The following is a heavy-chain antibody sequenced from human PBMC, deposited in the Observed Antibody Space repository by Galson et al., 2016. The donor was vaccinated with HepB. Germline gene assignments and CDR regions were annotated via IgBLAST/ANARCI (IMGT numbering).Heavy chain of an antibody. Sequence: SLRLSCAASGFSFSNYDMYWVRQAPGKGLEWVSSIYTAGDTYYEDSVEGRFTVSRENAKDSLYLHMNSLRAGDTATYYCARIRVVGRRGNWFDTWGQGTLVTVSS. V-gene: IGHV3-13*01. CDR2: IYTAGDT. D-gene: IGHD2-2*01. CDR3: ARIRVVGRRGNWFDT. CDR1: GFSFSNYD. J-gene: IGHJ5*02.